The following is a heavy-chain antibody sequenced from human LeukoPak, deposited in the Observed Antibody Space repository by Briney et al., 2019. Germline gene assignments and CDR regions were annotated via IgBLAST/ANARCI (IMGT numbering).Heavy chain of an antibody. D-gene: IGHD3-3*01. V-gene: IGHV2-5*02. CDR3: AHAWSGTYSNYYYGMDV. Sequence: SGPTLVKPTQTLTLTCTFSGFSVGTTGVGVAWIRQSPGKALECLPPIYWDDDKRYSPSLTSRLTITKDTSKNEVVLTMTNMDPVDTATYYCAHAWSGTYSNYYYGMDVWGQGTTVTVSS. J-gene: IGHJ6*02. CDR1: GFSVGTTGVG. CDR2: IYWDDDK.